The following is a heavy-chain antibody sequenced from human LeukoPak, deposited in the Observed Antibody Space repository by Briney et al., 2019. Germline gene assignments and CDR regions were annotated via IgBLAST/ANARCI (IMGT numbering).Heavy chain of an antibody. J-gene: IGHJ4*02. CDR2: IWFDGSNI. V-gene: IGHV3-33*01. D-gene: IGHD6-19*01. CDR1: GFNFSSYG. Sequence: GRSLRLSCAASGFNFSSYGMHWVRQAPGKGLEWVTSIWFDGSNIHYADSVKGRVTISRDNSKSALYLQMNSLRAEDTAIYYCARDSLAMAVTGPFDHWGQGALVTVSS. CDR3: ARDSLAMAVTGPFDH.